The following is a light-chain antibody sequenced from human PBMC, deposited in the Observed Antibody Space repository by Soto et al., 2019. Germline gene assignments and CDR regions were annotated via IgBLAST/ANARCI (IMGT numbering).Light chain of an antibody. CDR3: QQYRDWPWT. J-gene: IGKJ1*01. CDR1: QSRSTD. V-gene: IGKV3-15*01. Sequence: EIVVTQSPATLSVSPWESATLSCRASQSRSTDLAWYQQRPGQAPRLLIYRASTRATGIPASVSFSRSGTEATRTSSILHSEYFAVRCCQQYRDWPWTFRQGTKVDIK. CDR2: RAS.